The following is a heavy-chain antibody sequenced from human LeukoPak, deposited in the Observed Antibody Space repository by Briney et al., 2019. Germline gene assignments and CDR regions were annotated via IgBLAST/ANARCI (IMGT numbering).Heavy chain of an antibody. D-gene: IGHD6-19*01. CDR3: AKQYSSGWYLFDY. CDR1: GFTFSSFG. CDR2: IRYDGSNK. J-gene: IGHJ4*02. V-gene: IGHV3-30*02. Sequence: GGSLRLSCAASGFTFSSFGMHWVRQAPGKGLEWVAFIRYDGSNKYYADSVKGRFTISRDNSKNTLYLQMNSLRAEDTAVYYCAKQYSSGWYLFDYWGQGTLVTVSS.